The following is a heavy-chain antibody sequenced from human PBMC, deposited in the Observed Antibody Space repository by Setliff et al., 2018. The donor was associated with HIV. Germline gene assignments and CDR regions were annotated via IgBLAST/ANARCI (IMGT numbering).Heavy chain of an antibody. D-gene: IGHD1-1*01. J-gene: IGHJ4*02. CDR3: ASARIPTGGTSTSLDY. CDR1: GFTFKNFA. CDR2: IIGSGVNT. Sequence: PGGSLRLSCAASGFTFKNFAMSWVRQSPGKGLEWVSGIIGSGVNTYNADSVEGQVTVSRDDSKNTLFLQLNSLRPEDTAVYYCASARIPTGGTSTSLDYWGQGALVTVSS. V-gene: IGHV3-23*01.